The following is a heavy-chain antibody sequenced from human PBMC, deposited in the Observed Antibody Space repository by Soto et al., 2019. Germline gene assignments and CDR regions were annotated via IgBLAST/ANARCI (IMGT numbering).Heavy chain of an antibody. CDR3: ARGPSGDKVDY. D-gene: IGHD7-27*01. Sequence: PSETLSLTCTVSGGSISSAAYCWIWIRQSPDKGLEWIGHIYDGGTTYSSPSLKGRVTISADTSETQFSLKLNSVSAADTAVYYCARGPSGDKVDYWGQGIQVTVPQ. J-gene: IGHJ4*02. CDR2: IYDGGTT. V-gene: IGHV4-30-4*01. CDR1: GGSISSAAYC.